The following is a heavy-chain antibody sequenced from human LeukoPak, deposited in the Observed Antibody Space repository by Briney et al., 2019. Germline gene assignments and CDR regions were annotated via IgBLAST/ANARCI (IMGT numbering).Heavy chain of an antibody. CDR2: IKQGGSEK. CDR3: ARDFGLRCSGGTCYSVYYYGMDV. CDR1: GFTFSSYW. Sequence: PGGSLRLSCAASGFTFSSYWMSWVRQAPGKGLEWVANIKQGGSEKYYVDSVKGRFTISRDNAKNSLYLQMNSLRAEDTAVYYCARDFGLRCSGGTCYSVYYYGMDVWGKGTTVTVSS. D-gene: IGHD2-15*01. V-gene: IGHV3-7*03. J-gene: IGHJ6*04.